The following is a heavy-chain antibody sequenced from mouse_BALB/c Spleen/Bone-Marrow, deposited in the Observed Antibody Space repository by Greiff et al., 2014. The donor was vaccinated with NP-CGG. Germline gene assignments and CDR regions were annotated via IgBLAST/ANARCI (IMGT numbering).Heavy chain of an antibody. J-gene: IGHJ4*01. V-gene: IGHV1S81*02. D-gene: IGHD2-1*01. CDR2: INPSNGRS. CDR1: GYTFTSHW. CDR3: ARRGNYGAMDY. Sequence: QVQLQQSGAELVKPGASVKLSCKASGYTFTSHWMHWVKQRPGQGLEWIGEINPSNGRSNYNEKFKSKATLTVDKSSSTAYMQHSSLTSEGSAVYYCARRGNYGAMDYWGQGTSVTVSS.